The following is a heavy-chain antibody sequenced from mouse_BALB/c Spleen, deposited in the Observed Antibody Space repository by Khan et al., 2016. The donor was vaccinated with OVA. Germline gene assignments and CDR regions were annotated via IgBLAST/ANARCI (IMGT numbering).Heavy chain of an antibody. J-gene: IGHJ3*01. CDR2: IDPYDSET. V-gene: IGHV1-52*01. CDR3: TRNPFGY. Sequence: QVQLQQSGTELVRPGTSVKLSCKASGYTFTSYWMNWIKQRPEQGLEWIGRIDPYDSETHYNQKFKDKATLTVDKSSNTAYMQLTSLTSEDSAVYYGTRNPFGYWGQGTLVTVSA. CDR1: GYTFTSYW.